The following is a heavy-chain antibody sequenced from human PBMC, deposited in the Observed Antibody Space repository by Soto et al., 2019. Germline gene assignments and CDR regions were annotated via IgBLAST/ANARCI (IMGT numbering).Heavy chain of an antibody. CDR2: INHSGGST. CDR1: EYTFTSYY. J-gene: IGHJ3*02. D-gene: IGHD5-18*01. V-gene: IGHV1-46*01. CDR3: ARTFASYGQPLDI. Sequence: ASVKVSCKASEYTFTSYYMHWVRPAPGQGLEWMGIINHSGGSTSYAQKFQGRVTMTRDTSTSTVYMELSSLRSEDTAVYYCARTFASYGQPLDIWGPGTMVTVSS.